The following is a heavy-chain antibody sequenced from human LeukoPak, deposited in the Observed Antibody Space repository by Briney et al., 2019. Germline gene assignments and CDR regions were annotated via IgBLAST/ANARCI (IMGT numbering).Heavy chain of an antibody. Sequence: ASVKVSCKASGYTFTGYYMHWVRQAPGQGLEWMGWINPNSGGANYAQKFQGWVTMTRDTSISTAYMELSRLRSDDTAVYYCARAGPPLEYDILTGYPGRHDAKYYFDYWGQGTLVTVSS. J-gene: IGHJ4*02. CDR1: GYTFTGYY. CDR3: ARAGPPLEYDILTGYPGRHDAKYYFDY. D-gene: IGHD3-9*01. CDR2: INPNSGGA. V-gene: IGHV1-2*04.